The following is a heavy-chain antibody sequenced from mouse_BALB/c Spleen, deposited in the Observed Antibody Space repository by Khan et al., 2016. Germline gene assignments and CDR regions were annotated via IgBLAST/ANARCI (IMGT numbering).Heavy chain of an antibody. Sequence: QLQQSGAELVRPGALVKLSCKASGFNIIHYYMHWVKQRPEQGLEWIGWIDPENGNTINDPKFQGKAIITADTSSNTVYLQLTSLTSEDTAVYYCARSCYGNYAGFAYWGQGTLVTVSA. CDR2: IDPENGNT. CDR1: GFNIIHYY. V-gene: IGHV14-1*02. D-gene: IGHD2-10*01. CDR3: ARSCYGNYAGFAY. J-gene: IGHJ3*01.